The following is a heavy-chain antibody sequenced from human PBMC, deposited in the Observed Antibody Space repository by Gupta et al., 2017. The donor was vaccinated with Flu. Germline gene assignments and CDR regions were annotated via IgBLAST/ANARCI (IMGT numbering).Heavy chain of an antibody. CDR2: IIPILKTT. CDR3: AISSIGYSYNYVDY. V-gene: IGHV1-69*01. Sequence: SDHAISWVRQAPGQGLEWMGGIIPILKTTNYAQKFQGRVTITADESTSTAFMELSSLRSEDTAVYFCAISSIGYSYNYVDYWGQGTQVTDSS. CDR1: SDHA. J-gene: IGHJ4*02. D-gene: IGHD2-2*01.